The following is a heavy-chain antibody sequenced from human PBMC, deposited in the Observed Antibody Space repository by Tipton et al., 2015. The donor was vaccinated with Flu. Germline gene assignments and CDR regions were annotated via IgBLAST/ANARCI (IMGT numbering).Heavy chain of an antibody. CDR3: ARNTYYDFWSGFDP. CDR2: IYYSGST. V-gene: IGHV4-59*08. Sequence: TLSLTCTVSGGSISSYYWSWIRQPPGKGLEWIGYIYYSGSTNYNPSLKSRVTISVDTSKNQFSLKLSSVTAADTAVYYCARNTYYDFWSGFDPWGQGTLVTVSS. D-gene: IGHD3-3*01. J-gene: IGHJ5*02. CDR1: GGSISSYY.